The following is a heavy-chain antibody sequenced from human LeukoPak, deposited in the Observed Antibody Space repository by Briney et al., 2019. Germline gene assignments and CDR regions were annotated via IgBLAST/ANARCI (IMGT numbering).Heavy chain of an antibody. CDR3: ARGLNYYGSGSYAFDI. J-gene: IGHJ3*02. Sequence: QSGGSLRLSCAASGFTFSSYGMHWVRQAPGKGLEWVAVISYDGSNKYYADSVKGRFTISRDNSKNTLYLQMNSLRAEDTAVYYCARGLNYYGSGSYAFDIWGQGTMVTVSS. CDR1: GFTFSSYG. CDR2: ISYDGSNK. D-gene: IGHD3-10*01. V-gene: IGHV3-30*03.